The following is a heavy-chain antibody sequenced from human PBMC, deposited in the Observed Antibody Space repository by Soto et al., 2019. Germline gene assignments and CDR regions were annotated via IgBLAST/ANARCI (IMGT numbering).Heavy chain of an antibody. CDR1: GFTFSNYA. CDR3: VKGYWKGDV. J-gene: IGHJ6*02. Sequence: EVQLLESGGGLVQPGGSLRLSCAASGFTFSNYAMNWVRQAPGNGLEWVSAISGSGGSIHYADSVKGRFTISRDNSKTPLYLQMNSLRDEDTAVYHCVKGYWKGDVWGPGTTVTVSS. CDR2: ISGSGGSI. V-gene: IGHV3-23*01. D-gene: IGHD1-1*01.